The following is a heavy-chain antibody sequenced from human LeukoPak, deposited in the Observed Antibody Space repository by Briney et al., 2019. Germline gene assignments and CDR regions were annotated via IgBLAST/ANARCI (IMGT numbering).Heavy chain of an antibody. CDR2: ISDNGGST. J-gene: IGHJ4*02. CDR1: GFIFSSSG. D-gene: IGHD3-22*01. CDR3: AKGAYYDL. V-gene: IGHV3-23*01. Sequence: GGSLRPSCAASGFIFSSSGMSWVRQAPGKGLEWVSTISDNGGSTYYPDSVKGRFTISRDNSKNTLYLQMNSLRAEDTAVYYCAKGAYYDLWGQGTLVTVSS.